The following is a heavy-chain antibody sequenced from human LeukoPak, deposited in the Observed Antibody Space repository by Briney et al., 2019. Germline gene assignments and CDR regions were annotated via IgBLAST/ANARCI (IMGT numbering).Heavy chain of an antibody. CDR2: ITSSGSYI. D-gene: IGHD3-22*01. CDR3: ARHVVAVGFDY. V-gene: IGHV3-21*01. CDR1: GFAFSSYT. J-gene: IGHJ4*02. Sequence: GGSLRLSCAASGFAFSSYTMNWVRQAPGKGLEWVSSITSSGSYIYYADSVMGRFTISRDNTNNSLYLQMNSLRAEDTAVYYCARHVVAVGFDYWGQGTLVTVSS.